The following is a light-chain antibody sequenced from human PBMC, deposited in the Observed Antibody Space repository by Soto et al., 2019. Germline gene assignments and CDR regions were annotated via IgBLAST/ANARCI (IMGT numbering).Light chain of an antibody. J-gene: IGKJ5*01. CDR3: QQYDTSPIT. Sequence: EIVMTQSPATLSVSPGERATLSCRASQSVNIYLAWYQQKPGQAPRLLIYGASSRATGIPDRFSGSGSGTDFTLTITPLEPEDFVVYFCQQYDTSPITFGQGTRLEI. V-gene: IGKV3-20*01. CDR2: GAS. CDR1: QSVNIY.